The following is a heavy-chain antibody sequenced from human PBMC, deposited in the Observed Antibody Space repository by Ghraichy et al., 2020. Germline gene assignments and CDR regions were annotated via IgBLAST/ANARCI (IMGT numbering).Heavy chain of an antibody. J-gene: IGHJ4*02. V-gene: IGHV3-30*18. D-gene: IGHD3-22*01. CDR3: AKASYDSTTNYWGRFEDY. Sequence: GGSLRLSCAASGFTFSSYGMHWVRQAPGKGLEWVAVISYDGSNKHYEDSVKGRFTISRDNSKNMLYLQMNSLRAEDTAVYYCAKASYDSTTNYWGRFEDYWGQGSLVTVSS. CDR1: GFTFSSYG. CDR2: ISYDGSNK.